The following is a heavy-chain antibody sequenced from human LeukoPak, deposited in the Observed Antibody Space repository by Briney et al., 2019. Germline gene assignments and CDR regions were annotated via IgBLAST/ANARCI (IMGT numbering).Heavy chain of an antibody. CDR3: VRDARGGKFQWAVPLDFDY. CDR1: GDTFTSYG. Sequence: ASVKVSCKASGDTFTSYGISWVRQAPGQGLEWMGWISAYNGNTNYAQKLQGRVTMTTDTSTSTVYMELSSLRSDDTAVYFCVRDARGGKFQWAVPLDFDYWGQGTLITVSS. V-gene: IGHV1-18*01. D-gene: IGHD6-19*01. J-gene: IGHJ4*02. CDR2: ISAYNGNT.